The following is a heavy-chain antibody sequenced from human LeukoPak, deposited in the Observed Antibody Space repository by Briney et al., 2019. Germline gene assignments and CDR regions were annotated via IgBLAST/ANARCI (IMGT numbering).Heavy chain of an antibody. J-gene: IGHJ5*02. CDR3: ATYVGYYDFWSGYNNWFDP. Sequence: ASVKVSCKVSGYTLTELSMHWVRQAPGKGLEWMGWINTNTGNPTYAQGFTGRFVFSLDTSVSTAYLQISSLKAEDTAVYYCATYVGYYDFWSGYNNWFDPWGQGTLVTVSS. V-gene: IGHV7-4-1*02. CDR2: INTNTGNP. D-gene: IGHD3-3*01. CDR1: GYTLTELS.